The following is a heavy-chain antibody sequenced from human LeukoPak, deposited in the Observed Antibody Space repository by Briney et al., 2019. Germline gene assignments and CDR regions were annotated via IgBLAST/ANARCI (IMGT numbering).Heavy chain of an antibody. Sequence: GGSLRLSCAASGFTFSSYSMNWVRQAPGKGLEWVSSISSSSTFIYYADSLKGRFTISRDNAKNSLYPQMNSLRAEDTAVYYCARGIRDGYIQGSYYFDDWGQGTLVTVSS. CDR1: GFTFSSYS. CDR3: ARGIRDGYIQGSYYFDD. CDR2: ISSSSTFI. J-gene: IGHJ4*02. V-gene: IGHV3-21*01. D-gene: IGHD5-24*01.